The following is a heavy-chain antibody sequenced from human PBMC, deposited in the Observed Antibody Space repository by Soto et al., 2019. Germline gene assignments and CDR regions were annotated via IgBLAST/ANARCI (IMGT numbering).Heavy chain of an antibody. V-gene: IGHV1-18*01. J-gene: IGHJ4*02. CDR1: GYSFTSYG. CDR2: ISTYNGDT. Sequence: QVQLVQSGAEVKKPGASVKVSCKASGYSFTSYGISWVRQAPGQGLEWMGWISTYNGDTNYAQKLQGRLTMTTDTSTSTAYRELRSLRSDDTAVYFCARELNSASYYNYWGQGTLVTVSS. D-gene: IGHD1-26*01. CDR3: ARELNSASYYNY.